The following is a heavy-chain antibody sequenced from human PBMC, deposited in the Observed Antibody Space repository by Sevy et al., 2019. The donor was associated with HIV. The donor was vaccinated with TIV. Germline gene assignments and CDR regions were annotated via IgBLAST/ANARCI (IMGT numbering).Heavy chain of an antibody. V-gene: IGHV1-69*13. CDR3: ASTYGDCVSNYYYGMDV. D-gene: IGHD4-17*01. CDR1: GGTFSSYA. J-gene: IGHJ6*02. CDR2: IIPIFRTA. Sequence: ASVKVSCKASGGTFSSYAISWVRHAPGQGLEWMGGIIPIFRTANYAQKFQGRVTITADESTGTAYMELSSLRSEDMAVYYCASTYGDCVSNYYYGMDVWGQGTTVTVSS.